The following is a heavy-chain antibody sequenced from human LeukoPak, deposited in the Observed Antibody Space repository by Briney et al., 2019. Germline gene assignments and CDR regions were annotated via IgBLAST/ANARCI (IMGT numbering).Heavy chain of an antibody. CDR3: AKPITVSGATDAFDI. J-gene: IGHJ3*02. CDR2: IKQDGNEK. Sequence: GGSLRLSCAASGFTFSSYWMNWVRQAPGKGLEWVANIKQDGNEKYYVDSVKGRFTISRDNAKNSLYLQMNSLRVEDTAVYNCAKPITVSGATDAFDIWGQGTMVTVSS. V-gene: IGHV3-7*01. CDR1: GFTFSSYW. D-gene: IGHD3-3*01.